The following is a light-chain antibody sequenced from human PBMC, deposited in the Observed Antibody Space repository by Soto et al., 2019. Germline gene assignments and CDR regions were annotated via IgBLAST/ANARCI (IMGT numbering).Light chain of an antibody. CDR1: SSDVGGYHY. J-gene: IGLJ3*02. CDR2: DVS. V-gene: IGLV2-11*01. CDR3: CSYAGNSLWV. Sequence: QSVLTQPRSVSGSPGQSVTISCTGTSSDVGGYHYVSWYQQHPGKAPKLVIYDVSKRPSGVPDRFSGSKSGNTASLTISGLQAEDEADYYCCSYAGNSLWVFGGGTKVTVL.